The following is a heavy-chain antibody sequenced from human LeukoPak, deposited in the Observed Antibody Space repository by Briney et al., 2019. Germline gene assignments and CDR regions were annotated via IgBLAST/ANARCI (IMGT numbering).Heavy chain of an antibody. V-gene: IGHV3-7*01. Sequence: GGSLRLSCAASGFTFSSSCMSWVRQAPGKGLEWVANIKQDGSEKYYVDSVKGRFTSSRDNAKNSLYLQMNSLRAEDTAVYYCATSNDHLDNWGQGTLVTVSS. J-gene: IGHJ4*02. CDR2: IKQDGSEK. CDR3: ATSNDHLDN. CDR1: GFTFSSSC. D-gene: IGHD1-1*01.